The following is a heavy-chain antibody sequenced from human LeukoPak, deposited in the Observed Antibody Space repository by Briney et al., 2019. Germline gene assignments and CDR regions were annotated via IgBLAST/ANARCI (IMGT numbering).Heavy chain of an antibody. CDR1: GGSFSGYY. D-gene: IGHD3-10*01. Sequence: SETLSLTCAVYGGSFSGYYWSWIRQPPGKGLEWIGEINHSGSTNYNPSLKSRVTISVDTSKNQFSLKLSSVTAADTAVYYCARKVITMVRGAFDYWGQGTLVTVSS. CDR2: INHSGST. V-gene: IGHV4-34*01. CDR3: ARKVITMVRGAFDY. J-gene: IGHJ4*02.